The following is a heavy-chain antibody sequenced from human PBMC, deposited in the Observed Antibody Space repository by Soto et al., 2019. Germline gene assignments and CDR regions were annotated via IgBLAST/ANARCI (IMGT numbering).Heavy chain of an antibody. CDR2: ISAYNGNT. J-gene: IGHJ5*02. V-gene: IGHV1-18*04. CDR3: ARDRDDYGSVGWFDP. D-gene: IGHD4-17*01. CDR1: GYAFTSYG. Sequence: VKFSFKASGYAFTSYGISWVRQAPGQGLEWMGWISAYNGNTNYAQKLQGRVTMTTDTSTSTAYMELRSLRSDDTAVYYCARDRDDYGSVGWFDPWGQGTLVPVPS.